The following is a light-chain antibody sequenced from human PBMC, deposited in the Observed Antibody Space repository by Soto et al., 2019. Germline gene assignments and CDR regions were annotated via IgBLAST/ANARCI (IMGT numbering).Light chain of an antibody. Sequence: EIVLTQSPGTLSLSPGERATLSCRASQTISYTFLAWYQQRPGQAPRLLIYGASGRAAGNPDRFSGSVSGTDCHLSISRLEPEDFAVYYCQQYSVSPTFGGRTKVEIK. CDR1: QTISYTF. V-gene: IGKV3-20*01. CDR2: GAS. CDR3: QQYSVSPT. J-gene: IGKJ4*01.